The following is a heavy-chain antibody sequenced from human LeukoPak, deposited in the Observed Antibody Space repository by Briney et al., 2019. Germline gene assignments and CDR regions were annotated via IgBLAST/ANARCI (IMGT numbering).Heavy chain of an antibody. D-gene: IGHD3-3*01. CDR3: ATAPRIFGVTPGY. V-gene: IGHV1-18*01. Sequence: ASVKVSCKASGYTFTSYGISWVRQAPGQGLEWMGWINTYNGNTNYAQKLQGRVTMTTDTSTSTAYMELSSLRSEDTAVYYCATAPRIFGVTPGYWGQGTLVTVSS. CDR1: GYTFTSYG. CDR2: INTYNGNT. J-gene: IGHJ4*02.